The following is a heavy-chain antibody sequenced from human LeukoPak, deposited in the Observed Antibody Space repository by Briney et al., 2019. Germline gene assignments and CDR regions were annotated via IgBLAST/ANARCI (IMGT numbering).Heavy chain of an antibody. J-gene: IGHJ5*02. D-gene: IGHD2-2*01. CDR1: GDSVSSNSAT. Sequence: SQTLSLTCAISGDSVSSNSATWNWIRQSPSRGLEWLGRTYYKSKWYNDYAVSVKSRITINPDTSKNQFSLQLNSVTPEDTAMYYCARDGCSSTSCSLSWGQGTLVTVSS. CDR2: TYYKSKWYN. V-gene: IGHV6-1*01. CDR3: ARDGCSSTSCSLS.